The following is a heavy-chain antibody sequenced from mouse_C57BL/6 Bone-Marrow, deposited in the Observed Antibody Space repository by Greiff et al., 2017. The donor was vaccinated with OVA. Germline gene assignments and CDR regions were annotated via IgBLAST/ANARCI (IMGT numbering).Heavy chain of an antibody. D-gene: IGHD1-1*01. CDR1: GYTFTDYH. Sequence: VQLQQSGPELVKPGASVKIPCKASGYTFTDYHMDWVKQSHGQSLEWIGDINPKNGGTLYNQKFKGKATVTVDKSSSTAYMELRSLTSEDTAVYYCARSLRSFAYWGQGTLVTVSA. J-gene: IGHJ3*01. CDR2: INPKNGGT. CDR3: ARSLRSFAY. V-gene: IGHV1-18*01.